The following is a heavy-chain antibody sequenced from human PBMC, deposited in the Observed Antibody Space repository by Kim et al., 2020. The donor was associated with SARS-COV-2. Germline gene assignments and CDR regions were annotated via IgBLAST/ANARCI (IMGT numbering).Heavy chain of an antibody. CDR2: ISAYNGNT. CDR1: GYTFTSYG. Sequence: ASVKVSCKASGYTFTSYGISWVRQAPGQGLEWMGWISAYNGNTNYAQKLQGRVTMTTDTSTSTAYMELRSLRSDDTAVYYCAREGGGGSSLYYFDYWGQGTLVTVSS. V-gene: IGHV1-18*01. CDR3: AREGGGGSSLYYFDY. D-gene: IGHD1-26*01. J-gene: IGHJ4*02.